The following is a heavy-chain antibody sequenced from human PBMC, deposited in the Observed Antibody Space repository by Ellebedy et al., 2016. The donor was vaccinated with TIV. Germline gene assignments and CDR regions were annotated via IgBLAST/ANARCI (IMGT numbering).Heavy chain of an antibody. V-gene: IGHV4-39*07. CDR3: ARFITMVVVVMPSDAFDI. Sequence: MPSETLSLTCTVSGGSIISSSYYWGWIRQPPGKGLEWIGSIYYSGSTYYNPSLKSRVSISVDTSKNQFSLKLSSVTAADTAVYYCARFITMVVVVMPSDAFDIWGQGTMVTVSS. D-gene: IGHD3-22*01. CDR2: IYYSGST. CDR1: GGSIISSSYY. J-gene: IGHJ3*02.